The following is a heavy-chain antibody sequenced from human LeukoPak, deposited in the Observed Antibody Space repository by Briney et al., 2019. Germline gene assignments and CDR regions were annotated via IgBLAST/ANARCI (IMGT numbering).Heavy chain of an antibody. D-gene: IGHD3-10*01. J-gene: IGHJ3*02. Sequence: ASVKVSCKASGYAFTGYYMHWVRQAPGQGLEWMGWINAYNGNTNYAQKLQGRVTMTTDTSTSTAYMELRSLRSDDTAVYYCARDPTYYYGSGRKNDAFDIWGQGTMVTVSS. CDR2: INAYNGNT. CDR1: GYAFTGYY. CDR3: ARDPTYYYGSGRKNDAFDI. V-gene: IGHV1-18*04.